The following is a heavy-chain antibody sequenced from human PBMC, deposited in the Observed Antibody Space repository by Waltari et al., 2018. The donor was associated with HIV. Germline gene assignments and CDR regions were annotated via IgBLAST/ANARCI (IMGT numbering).Heavy chain of an antibody. J-gene: IGHJ3*02. Sequence: QVQLVQSGAEVKKPGASVKVSCKASGYTFTGSYMPWVRQAPGQGLEWMGWINPNRGGTNYAQKFQGRVTMTRDTSISTAYMELSRLRSDDTAVYYCASIDTHIWDAFDIWGQGTMVTVSS. CDR3: ASIDTHIWDAFDI. D-gene: IGHD1-26*01. CDR2: INPNRGGT. CDR1: GYTFTGSY. V-gene: IGHV1-2*02.